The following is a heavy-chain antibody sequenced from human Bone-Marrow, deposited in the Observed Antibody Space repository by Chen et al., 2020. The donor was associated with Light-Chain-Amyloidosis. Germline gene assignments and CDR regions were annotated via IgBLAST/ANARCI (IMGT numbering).Heavy chain of an antibody. V-gene: IGHV1-69*06. CDR3: ARDQNEYYYDSSGTYDY. J-gene: IGHJ4*02. CDR1: GGTFSSYA. Sequence: QVQLVQSGAEVKKPGSSVKVSCKASGGTFSSYAISWVRQAPGQGLEWMGGIIPIFGTANYAQKFQGRVTITADKSTSTAYMELSSLRSEDTAVYYCARDQNEYYYDSSGTYDYWGQGTLVTVSS. D-gene: IGHD3-22*01. CDR2: IIPIFGTA.